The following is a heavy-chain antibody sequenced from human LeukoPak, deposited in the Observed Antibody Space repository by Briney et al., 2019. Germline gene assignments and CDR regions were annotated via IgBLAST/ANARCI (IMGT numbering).Heavy chain of an antibody. CDR3: ATPREGSRSTPFDY. CDR2: IIPIFGTA. V-gene: IGHV1-69*13. J-gene: IGHJ4*02. CDR1: GGTFSSYA. Sequence: ASVKVSCKASGGTFSSYAISWVRQAPGQGLEWMGGIIPIFGTANYAQKFQGRVTITADESTSTAYMELSSLRSEDTAVYYCATPREGSRSTPFDYWGQGTLVTVSS. D-gene: IGHD3-10*01.